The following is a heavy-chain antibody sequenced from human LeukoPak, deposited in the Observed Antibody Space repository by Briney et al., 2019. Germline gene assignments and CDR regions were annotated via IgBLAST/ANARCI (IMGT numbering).Heavy chain of an antibody. Sequence: SETLSLTCSVSGGSTSDYYWNWIRQPAGQGLEWLGRIYYTGNTAYNPSLGSRLTMSLDTAKNQFSLKVTSVTAADTAVYYCARGGTLFTYFDSWGQGTLVTVSS. CDR3: ARGGTLFTYFDS. CDR2: IYYTGNT. D-gene: IGHD3-10*02. J-gene: IGHJ4*02. CDR1: GGSTSDYY. V-gene: IGHV4-4*07.